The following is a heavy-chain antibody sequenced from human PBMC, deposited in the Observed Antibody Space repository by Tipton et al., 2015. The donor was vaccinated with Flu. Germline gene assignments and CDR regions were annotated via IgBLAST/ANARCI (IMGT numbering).Heavy chain of an antibody. J-gene: IGHJ4*02. CDR1: SSGSYY. V-gene: IGHV3-7*01. D-gene: IGHD2-2*01. CDR2: IKQDGSEK. Sequence: SSGSYYWSWVRQAPGKGLEWVANIKQDGSEKYYVDSVKGRFTISRDNAKNSLYLQMNSLRAEDTAVYYCARSGLDYCSSTSCPNTQLKFSTPVGDFDYWGQGTLVTVSS. CDR3: ARSGLDYCSSTSCPNTQLKFSTPVGDFDY.